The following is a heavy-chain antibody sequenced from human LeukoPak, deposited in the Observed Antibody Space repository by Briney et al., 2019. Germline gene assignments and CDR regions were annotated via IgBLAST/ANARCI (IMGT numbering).Heavy chain of an antibody. CDR3: AREYSAVAHTMMRDWLDP. Sequence: PSETLSLTCDVSGYSINFGHLWGWIRQPPGKGLEWIASINHSGRTYYTPSLKSRVTISVDTLKNQFSLKVTSVTAEDTAMYFCAREYSAVAHTMMRDWLDPWGQGTLVTVSS. CDR1: GYSINFGHL. J-gene: IGHJ5*02. CDR2: INHSGRT. D-gene: IGHD3-22*01. V-gene: IGHV4-38-2*02.